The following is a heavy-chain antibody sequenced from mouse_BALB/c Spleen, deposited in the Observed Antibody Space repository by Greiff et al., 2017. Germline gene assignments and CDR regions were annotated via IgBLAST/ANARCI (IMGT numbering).Heavy chain of an antibody. Sequence: EVQVVESGPGLVKPSQSLSLTCTVSGYSFTSDYAWNWIRQFPGNQLEWMGYISDSGSTSYNPTLKSRISITRDKSKNQFFLQLNSVTTEDTATYYGAICSGYFDYWGQGTTLTVSS. CDR1: GYSFTSDYA. CDR3: AICSGYFDY. D-gene: IGHD3-1*01. J-gene: IGHJ2*01. V-gene: IGHV3-2*02. CDR2: ISDSGST.